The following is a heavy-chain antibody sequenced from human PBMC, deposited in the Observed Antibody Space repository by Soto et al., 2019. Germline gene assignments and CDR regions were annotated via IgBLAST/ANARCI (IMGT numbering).Heavy chain of an antibody. CDR1: GFMFSRYA. D-gene: IGHD3-10*01. CDR2: ISKDGSVI. V-gene: IGHV3-30*04. CDR3: VRSRSGAVPDSFDY. Sequence: QVQLVESGGGVVPPGRSLRLSCAASGFMFSRYAMHWVRQAPGKGLEWVAVISKDGSVIYYADSVKGRFTISRDKSKNMVYLQLNSLRDEDTAVFYCVRSRSGAVPDSFDYWGQGTLVTVAS. J-gene: IGHJ4*02.